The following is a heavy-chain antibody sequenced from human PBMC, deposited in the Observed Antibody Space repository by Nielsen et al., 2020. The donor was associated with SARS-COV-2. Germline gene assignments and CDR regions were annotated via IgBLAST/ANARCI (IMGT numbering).Heavy chain of an antibody. CDR3: AKVPGSGSYFDY. D-gene: IGHD1-26*01. Sequence: GGSLRLSCAASGFTFSSYSMNWVRQAPGKGLEWVSSISSSSSYIYYADSVKGRFTISRDNAKNSLYLQMNSLRAEDTAVYYCAKVPGSGSYFDYWGQGTLVTVSS. CDR2: ISSSSSYI. CDR1: GFTFSSYS. V-gene: IGHV3-21*01. J-gene: IGHJ4*02.